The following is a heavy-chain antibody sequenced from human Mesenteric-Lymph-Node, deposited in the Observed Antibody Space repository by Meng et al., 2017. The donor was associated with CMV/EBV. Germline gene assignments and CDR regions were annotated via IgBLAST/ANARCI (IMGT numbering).Heavy chain of an antibody. CDR2: INPNSGGT. V-gene: IGHV1-2*02. Sequence: ASVYTFTGYYMHWVRQAPGQGLEWMGWINPNSGGTNYAQKFQGRVTMTRDTSISTAYMELSRLRSDDTAVYYCARDLRDGYNSGFDYWGQGTLVTVSS. J-gene: IGHJ4*02. CDR1: VYTFTGYY. CDR3: ARDLRDGYNSGFDY. D-gene: IGHD5-24*01.